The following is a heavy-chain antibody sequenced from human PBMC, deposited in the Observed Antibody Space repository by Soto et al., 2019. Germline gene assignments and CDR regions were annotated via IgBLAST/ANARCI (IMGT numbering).Heavy chain of an antibody. Sequence: QLQLQESGPGLVKPSETLSLTCTVSGGSISSSSYYWGWIRQPPGKGLEWIGSIYYSGSTYYNPSLKSRVTISVDTSKNQFSLKLSSVTAADTAVYYCARHRGYSYGYYFDYWGQGTLVTVSS. V-gene: IGHV4-39*01. D-gene: IGHD5-18*01. CDR2: IYYSGST. CDR3: ARHRGYSYGYYFDY. CDR1: GGSISSSSYY. J-gene: IGHJ4*02.